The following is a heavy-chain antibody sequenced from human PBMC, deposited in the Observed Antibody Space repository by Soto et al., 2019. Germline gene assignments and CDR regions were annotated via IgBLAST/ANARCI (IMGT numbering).Heavy chain of an antibody. V-gene: IGHV3-33*01. CDR3: ASSIN. Sequence: PGAALRLSCAASGFPSSSYGMHWVRQAPDKVLDWVAVIWNGGTNKDYADSVKGRFTSSRDNAKNTLFLQMTNLRVDDTAVYYCASSINWGQGTLVTVSS. CDR2: IWNGGTNK. J-gene: IGHJ4*02. CDR1: GFPSSSYG.